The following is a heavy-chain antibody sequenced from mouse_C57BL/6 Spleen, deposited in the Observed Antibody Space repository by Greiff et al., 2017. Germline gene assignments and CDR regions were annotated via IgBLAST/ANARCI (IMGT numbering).Heavy chain of an antibody. CDR2: INPNNGGT. CDR3: ARGSYGNPYY. Sequence: VQLQQSGPELVKPGASVKISCKASGYTFTDYYMNWVKQSHGKSLEWIGDINPNNGGTSYNQKFKGKATLTVDKSSSTAYMELRSLTSEDSAVYYCARGSYGNPYYWGQGTTLTVSS. J-gene: IGHJ2*01. V-gene: IGHV1-26*01. D-gene: IGHD2-1*01. CDR1: GYTFTDYY.